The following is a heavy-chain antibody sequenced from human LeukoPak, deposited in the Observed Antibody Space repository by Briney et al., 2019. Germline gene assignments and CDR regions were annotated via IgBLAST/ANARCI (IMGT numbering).Heavy chain of an antibody. J-gene: IGHJ1*01. CDR3: ARGALGVREYFQH. Sequence: WASVKVSCKASGGTFSSYAISWVRQAPGQGLEWMGGIIPIFGTANYAQKFQGRVTITADKSTSTAYMELTSLRSEDTAVYYCARGALGVREYFQHWGQGTLISVSS. CDR1: GGTFSSYA. V-gene: IGHV1-69*06. D-gene: IGHD2-8*01. CDR2: IIPIFGTA.